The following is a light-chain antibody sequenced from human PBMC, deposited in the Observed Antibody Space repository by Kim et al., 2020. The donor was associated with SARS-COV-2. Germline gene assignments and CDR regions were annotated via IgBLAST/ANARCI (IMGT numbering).Light chain of an antibody. Sequence: DIQMTQSPSSLSASVGDRVTNTCPASQDIRNYLNWYQQKPGKAPKLLIYDASTLETGVPSRFTGSGSGTDFTLTISSLQSEDIAMYSCQQYDNLPYTFGQGTKLEI. CDR1: QDIRNY. CDR3: QQYDNLPYT. CDR2: DAS. V-gene: IGKV1-33*01. J-gene: IGKJ2*01.